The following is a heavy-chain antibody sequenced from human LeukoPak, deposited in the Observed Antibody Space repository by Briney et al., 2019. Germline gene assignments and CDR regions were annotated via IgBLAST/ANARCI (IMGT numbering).Heavy chain of an antibody. D-gene: IGHD3-10*01. J-gene: IGHJ4*01. Sequence: SGGSLRLSCTASGFTFSTYVMNWVRQAPGKGLEWVSVISSSSSHIYYADSVKGRFTISRDNAKNSLYLQMNSLRAEDTAVYYCARGRAGNYYNHNDYWGQGTLVTVSS. V-gene: IGHV3-21*01. CDR1: GFTFSTYV. CDR3: ARGRAGNYYNHNDY. CDR2: ISSSSSHI.